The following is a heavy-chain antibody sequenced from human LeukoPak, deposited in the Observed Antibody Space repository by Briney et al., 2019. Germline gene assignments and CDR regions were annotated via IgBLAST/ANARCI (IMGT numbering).Heavy chain of an antibody. Sequence: GGSLRLSCAASGFTVSSNYMSWVRQAPGKGLEWVSVIYSGGSTYYADSVKGRFTISRDNSKNTLYLQMNSLRAEDTAVYYCASGGRAPSYYYDSSGYYSDAFDIWGQGTMVTVSS. CDR1: GFTVSSNY. J-gene: IGHJ3*02. CDR2: IYSGGST. V-gene: IGHV3-66*01. D-gene: IGHD3-22*01. CDR3: ASGGRAPSYYYDSSGYYSDAFDI.